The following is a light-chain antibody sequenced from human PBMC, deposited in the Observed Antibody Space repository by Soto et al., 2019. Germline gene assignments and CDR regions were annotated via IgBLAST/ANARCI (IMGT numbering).Light chain of an antibody. J-gene: IGKJ2*01. CDR1: QRVSTK. CDR3: QHYKNWPYN. CDR2: DAS. V-gene: IGKV3-15*01. Sequence: EILMTQSPATLSVSPGERATLSCRASQRVSTKLAWYQQKPGQAPRLLISDASIRAAGFPATFSGSGSGTEFTLTISSLQSEDFAVYYCQHYKNWPYNFGQGTKVDIK.